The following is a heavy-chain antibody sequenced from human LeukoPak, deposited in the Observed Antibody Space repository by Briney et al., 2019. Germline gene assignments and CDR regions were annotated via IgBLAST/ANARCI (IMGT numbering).Heavy chain of an antibody. CDR3: ARDGSYYYDSSGYYYDYGMDV. CDR2: ISSSSSYM. D-gene: IGHD3-22*01. J-gene: IGHJ6*02. CDR1: GFTFSSYS. V-gene: IGHV3-21*01. Sequence: GGSLRLSGAASGFTFSSYSMNWVRQAPGKGLEWVSSISSSSSYMYYADSVKGRFTISRDNAKNSLYLQMNSLRAEDTAVYYCARDGSYYYDSSGYYYDYGMDVWGQGTTVTVSS.